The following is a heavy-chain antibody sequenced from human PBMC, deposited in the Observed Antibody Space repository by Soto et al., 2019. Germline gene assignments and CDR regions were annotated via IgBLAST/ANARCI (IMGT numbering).Heavy chain of an antibody. J-gene: IGHJ4*02. D-gene: IGHD6-6*01. CDR3: ARDRTISDYRSSRALGL. CDR1: GGSISSGGYY. V-gene: IGHV4-31*03. CDR2: SYYSGST. Sequence: PSETLSLTCTVSGGSISSGGYYWSWIRQHPGKGLEWIGYSYYSGSTYYNPSLKSRVTISVDTSKNQFSLKLRSVTAEDTGVYFCARDRTISDYRSSRALGLWGQGTLVTVSS.